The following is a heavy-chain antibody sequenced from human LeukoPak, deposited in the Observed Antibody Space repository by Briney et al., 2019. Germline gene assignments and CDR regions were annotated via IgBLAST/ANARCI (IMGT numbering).Heavy chain of an antibody. CDR1: GCTFTSYG. J-gene: IGHJ4*02. CDR2: ISAYNGNT. V-gene: IGHV1-18*01. CDR3: ARVLKVGGLVDY. D-gene: IGHD1-26*01. Sequence: ASVKVSCKASGCTFTSYGISWVRQAPGQGLEWMGWISAYNGNTNYAQKLQGRVTMTTDTSTSTAYMELRSLRSDDTAVYYCARVLKVGGLVDYWGQGTLVTVSS.